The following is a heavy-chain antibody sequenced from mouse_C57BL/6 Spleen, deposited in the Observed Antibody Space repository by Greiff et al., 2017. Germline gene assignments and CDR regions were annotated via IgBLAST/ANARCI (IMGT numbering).Heavy chain of an antibody. CDR3: ARSEGRFIDY. J-gene: IGHJ2*01. CDR2: IDPSASYT. V-gene: IGHV1-59*01. Sequence: QVHLQQPGAELVRPGTSVKLSCKASGYTFTSYWMHWVKQRPGQGLEWIGVIDPSASYTNYNQKFKGKDTLTVDTSSSTAYMQLSSLTSEDSAVXYCARSEGRFIDYWGQGTTLTVSS. D-gene: IGHD1-1*01. CDR1: GYTFTSYW.